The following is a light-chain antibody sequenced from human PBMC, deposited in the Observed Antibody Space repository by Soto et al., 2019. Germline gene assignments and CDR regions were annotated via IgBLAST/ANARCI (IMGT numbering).Light chain of an antibody. CDR2: EVS. Sequence: QSALTQPASVSGSPGQSITISCTGTSSDVGGYNFVSWYQQHPGKAPKLMIYEVSNRPSGVSNRFSGSKSGNTASLTISGLRAEDEADYYCSSYTSSSTLAWVFGGGTKLTVL. J-gene: IGLJ3*02. CDR1: SSDVGGYNF. CDR3: SSYTSSSTLAWV. V-gene: IGLV2-14*01.